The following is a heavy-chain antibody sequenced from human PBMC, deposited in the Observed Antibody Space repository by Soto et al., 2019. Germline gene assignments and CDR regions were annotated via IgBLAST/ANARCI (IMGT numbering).Heavy chain of an antibody. D-gene: IGHD1-26*01. V-gene: IGHV3-43*01. J-gene: IGHJ4*02. CDR3: AKGDSGSEQQLDY. CDR1: GFTFDDYT. Sequence: GGSLRLSCAASGFTFDDYTMHWVRQAPGKGLEWVSLISWDGGSIYYADSVKGRFTISRDNSKNSLYLQMNSLRTEDTALYYCAKGDSGSEQQLDYWGQGTLVTVSS. CDR2: ISWDGGSI.